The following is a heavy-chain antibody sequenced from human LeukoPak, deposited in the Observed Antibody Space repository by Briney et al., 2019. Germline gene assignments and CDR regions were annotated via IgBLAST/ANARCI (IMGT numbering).Heavy chain of an antibody. CDR2: INLNSGRT. CDR1: VYTFTVYY. Sequence: ASVRVSRKSSVYTFTVYYMHWVRQAPGQGLEWMGWINLNSGRTNYTQKVQGRVTMTRDTSNSTAYMELSRLRSDDTAVYYCATNILVRDIINWFDPWGQGTLATVSS. V-gene: IGHV1-2*02. D-gene: IGHD3-10*01. J-gene: IGHJ5*02. CDR3: ATNILVRDIINWFDP.